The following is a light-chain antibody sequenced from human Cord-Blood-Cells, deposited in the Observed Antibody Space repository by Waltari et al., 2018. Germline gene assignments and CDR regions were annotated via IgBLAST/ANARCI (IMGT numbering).Light chain of an antibody. V-gene: IGLV3-1*01. Sequence: SYELTQPPSVSVSPGQTASITCSGDNLGDKYACWYQQKPGQSPVLVIYQDSKRPSGIPERVSGSNSGNTATLTISGTQAMDEADYYCQAWDSSTSNYVFGTGTKVTVL. CDR2: QDS. CDR3: QAWDSSTSNYV. J-gene: IGLJ1*01. CDR1: NLGDKY.